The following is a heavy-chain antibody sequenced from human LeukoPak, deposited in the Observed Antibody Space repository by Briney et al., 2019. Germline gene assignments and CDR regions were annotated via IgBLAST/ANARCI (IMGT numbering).Heavy chain of an antibody. CDR3: AREDRTRASDAFDI. CDR2: INPNSGDT. J-gene: IGHJ3*02. V-gene: IGHV1-2*02. Sequence: ASVKVSCKASGYTFTGYYMHWVRQAPGQGLEWMGWINPNSGDTNYAQKFQGRVTMTRDTSISTAYMELSRLRSDDTAVYYCAREDRTRASDAFDIWGQGTMVTVSS. CDR1: GYTFTGYY.